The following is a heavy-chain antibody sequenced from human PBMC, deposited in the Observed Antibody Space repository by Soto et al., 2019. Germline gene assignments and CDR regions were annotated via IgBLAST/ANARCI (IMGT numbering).Heavy chain of an antibody. V-gene: IGHV1-2*04. CDR2: INPNSGGT. CDR3: ARDFKPYYYDSSGPDAFDI. CDR1: GYTFTGYY. Sequence: GSVKVSCKASGYTFTGYYMHWVRQAPGQGLEWMGWINPNSGGTNYAQKFQGWVTMTRDTSISTAYMELSRLRSDDTAVYYCARDFKPYYYDSSGPDAFDIWGQGTMVTVSS. J-gene: IGHJ3*02. D-gene: IGHD3-22*01.